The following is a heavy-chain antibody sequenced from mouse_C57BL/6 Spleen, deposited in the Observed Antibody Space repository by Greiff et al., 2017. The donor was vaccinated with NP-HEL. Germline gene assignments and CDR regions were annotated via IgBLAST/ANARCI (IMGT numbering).Heavy chain of an antibody. Sequence: EVQLQQSVAELVRPGASVKLSCTASGFNIKNTYMHWVKQRPEQGLEWIGRIDPANGSTKYAPKFQGKGTITADTSSNPAYLQLSSLTSEDTAIYYWARGRGWLPLAMDYWGQGTSVTVSS. CDR1: GFNIKNTY. V-gene: IGHV14-3*01. CDR2: IDPANGST. CDR3: ARGRGWLPLAMDY. J-gene: IGHJ4*01. D-gene: IGHD2-3*01.